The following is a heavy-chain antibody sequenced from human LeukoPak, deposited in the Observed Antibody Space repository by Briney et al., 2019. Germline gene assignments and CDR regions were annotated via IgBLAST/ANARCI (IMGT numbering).Heavy chain of an antibody. J-gene: IGHJ6*03. V-gene: IGHV1-69*02. CDR3: ARGLDALYYYFMDV. CDR1: GGTFSSYT. CDR2: IIPILGIA. Sequence: GASVKVSCKASGGTFSSYTISWVRQAPGQGLEWMGRIIPILGIANYAQKFQGRVTITADKSTSTAYMELSSLRSEDTAVYYCARGLDALYYYFMDVWGKGTPVTVSS.